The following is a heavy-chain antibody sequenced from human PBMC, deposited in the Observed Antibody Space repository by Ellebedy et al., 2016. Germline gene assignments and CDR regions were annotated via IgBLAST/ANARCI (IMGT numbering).Heavy chain of an antibody. CDR1: GFTFSSYW. D-gene: IGHD4-17*01. CDR2: IKQDGSEK. J-gene: IGHJ6*02. V-gene: IGHV3-7*03. CDR3: AREVTVTTFLNYYYGMDV. Sequence: GESLKISXAASGFTFSSYWMSWVRQAPGKGLEWVANIKQDGSEKYYVDSVKGRFTISRDNAKNSLYLQMNSLRAEDTAVYYCAREVTVTTFLNYYYGMDVWGQGTTVTVSS.